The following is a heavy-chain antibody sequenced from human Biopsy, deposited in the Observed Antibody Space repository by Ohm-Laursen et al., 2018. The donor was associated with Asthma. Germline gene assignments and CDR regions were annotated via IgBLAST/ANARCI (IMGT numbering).Heavy chain of an antibody. Sequence: ASVKVSCNASGYNFISFAIHWARQAPGQRLEWMGWVNTGNGDTKYSQKFQGRATITRDTSASTAYMELRSLRSEDTATYYCARTYYDFLTGQVKDVFGVWGQGTMVTVSS. D-gene: IGHD3-9*01. CDR1: GYNFISFA. V-gene: IGHV1-3*04. J-gene: IGHJ3*01. CDR2: VNTGNGDT. CDR3: ARTYYDFLTGQVKDVFGV.